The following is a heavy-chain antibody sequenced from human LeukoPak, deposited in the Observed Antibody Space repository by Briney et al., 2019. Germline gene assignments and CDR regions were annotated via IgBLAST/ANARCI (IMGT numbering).Heavy chain of an antibody. J-gene: IGHJ3*01. CDR3: ARAVAYYYVSGNYYPGAFDV. CDR2: ISYDGSNK. Sequence: GRSLRLSCAASGFTFSSYAMHWVRQAPGKGLEWVAVISYDGSNKYYADSVKGRFTISRDNSKNTLYLQMNSLRADDTAVYYCARAVAYYYVSGNYYPGAFDVWGQGTMVTVSS. V-gene: IGHV3-30-3*01. CDR1: GFTFSSYA. D-gene: IGHD3-10*01.